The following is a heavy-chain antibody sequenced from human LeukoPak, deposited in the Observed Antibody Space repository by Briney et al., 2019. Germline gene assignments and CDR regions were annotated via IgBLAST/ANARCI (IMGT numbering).Heavy chain of an antibody. Sequence: KPGGSLRVSCAASGFTFSSYSINWVRQAPGKGLEWVSAISSNSAYRLYADSVKGRFTISRDNAKNSLYLQMNSLRAEDTAVYYCAREQIAVAVRGGFDIWGQGTMVTVSS. D-gene: IGHD6-19*01. V-gene: IGHV3-21*01. CDR1: GFTFSSYS. CDR2: ISSNSAYR. J-gene: IGHJ3*02. CDR3: AREQIAVAVRGGFDI.